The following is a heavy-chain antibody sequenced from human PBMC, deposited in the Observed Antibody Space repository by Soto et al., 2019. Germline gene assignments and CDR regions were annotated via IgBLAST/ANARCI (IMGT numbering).Heavy chain of an antibody. Sequence: QVQLRESGPGLVKPSETLSLTCSVSSGSISSYYWSWIRQPPGKGLEWIGCVYYSGSSNYNPYLKCRVTISIDTSKNQFSLRLSSVTAADTAVYYCAAGHFWSGFFYNEIKWFDPWGQGTLVTVSS. J-gene: IGHJ5*02. CDR2: VYYSGSS. CDR3: AAGHFWSGFFYNEIKWFDP. D-gene: IGHD3-3*02. V-gene: IGHV4-59*01. CDR1: SGSISSYY.